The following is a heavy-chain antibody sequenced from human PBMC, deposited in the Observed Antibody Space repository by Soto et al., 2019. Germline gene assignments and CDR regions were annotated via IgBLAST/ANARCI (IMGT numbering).Heavy chain of an antibody. CDR2: IDPSDSYT. CDR1: GYSFTSYW. CDR3: ATRNCSSTSCYNGDYYYGMDV. V-gene: IGHV5-10-1*01. D-gene: IGHD2-2*02. J-gene: IGHJ6*02. Sequence: GESLKISCKGSGYSFTSYWISWVRQMPGKGLEWMGRIDPSDSYTNYSPSFQGHVTISADKSISTAYLQWSSLKASDTAMYYCATRNCSSTSCYNGDYYYGMDVWGQGTTVTVS.